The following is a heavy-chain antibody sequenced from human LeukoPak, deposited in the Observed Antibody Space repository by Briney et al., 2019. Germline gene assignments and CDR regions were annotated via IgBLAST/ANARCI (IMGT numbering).Heavy chain of an antibody. CDR2: ISWNSGSI. V-gene: IGHV3-9*01. CDR3: AKGRYYDSSGYLDFDY. CDR1: GFTFDDYA. D-gene: IGHD3-22*01. J-gene: IGHJ4*02. Sequence: PGRSLRLSCAASGFTFDDYAMHWVRQDPGKGLEWVSGISWNSGSIGYADSVKGRFTISRDNAKNSLYLQMNSLRAEDTALYYCAKGRYYDSSGYLDFDYWGQGTLVTVSS.